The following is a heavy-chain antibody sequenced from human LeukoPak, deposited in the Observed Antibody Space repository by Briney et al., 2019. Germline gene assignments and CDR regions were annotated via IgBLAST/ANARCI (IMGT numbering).Heavy chain of an antibody. D-gene: IGHD3-10*02. CDR1: XXTFXNYA. J-gene: IGHJ3*01. V-gene: IGHV3-23*01. CDR2: IRGGGSNT. CDR3: AKCSASYSNDAFDV. Sequence: GGSXXXXXXXXXXTFXNYAMXWVRQAPGKGLEWVSYIRGGGSNTRYSDSVKGRFIISRDNSKNILYLQMNSLRAEDTAIYYCAKCSASYSNDAFDVWGRGTMVTVSS.